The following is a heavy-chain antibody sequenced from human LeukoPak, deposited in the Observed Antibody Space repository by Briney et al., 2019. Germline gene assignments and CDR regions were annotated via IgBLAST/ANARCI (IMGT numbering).Heavy chain of an antibody. D-gene: IGHD3-22*01. CDR3: AIEFSSGYFNWFDP. CDR1: GGTFSSYA. V-gene: IGHV1-69*01. J-gene: IGHJ5*02. CDR2: IIPIFGTA. Sequence: GSSVKVSCKASGGTFSSYAISWVRQAPGQGLEWMGGIIPIFGTANYAQKFQGRVTITADESTSTAYMELSSLRCEDTAVYYCAIEFSSGYFNWFDPWGQGTRVTVAS.